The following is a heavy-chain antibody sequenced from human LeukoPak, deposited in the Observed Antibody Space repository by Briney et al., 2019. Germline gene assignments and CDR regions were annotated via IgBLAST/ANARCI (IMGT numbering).Heavy chain of an antibody. Sequence: PSETLSLTCTVSGGSISSYYWSWIRQPPGKGLEWIGYIYYSGSTNYNPSLKSRVTISVDTSKNQFSLKLSSVTAADTAVYYCARRGVGATRGAFDIWGQGTMVTVSS. J-gene: IGHJ3*02. V-gene: IGHV4-59*08. CDR2: IYYSGST. D-gene: IGHD1-26*01. CDR3: ARRGVGATRGAFDI. CDR1: GGSISSYY.